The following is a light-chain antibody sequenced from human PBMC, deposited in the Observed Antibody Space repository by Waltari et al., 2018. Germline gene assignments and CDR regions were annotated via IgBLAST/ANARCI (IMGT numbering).Light chain of an antibody. CDR3: QQFDSFPPT. V-gene: IGKV1-13*02. CDR1: QDIDNA. J-gene: IGKJ5*01. CDR2: DAS. Sequence: AIQLTQSPSSLSASVGDRVTITCRASQDIDNALAWYRQKPGKAPELLIYDASSLKTGAPSRFSGTGSGTDFTLTISSLQPEDFAAYYCQQFDSFPPTFCQGTRLEIK.